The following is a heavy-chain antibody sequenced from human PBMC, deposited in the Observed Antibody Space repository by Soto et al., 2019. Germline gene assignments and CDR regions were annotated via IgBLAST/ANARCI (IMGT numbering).Heavy chain of an antibody. V-gene: IGHV3-33*01. CDR2: IWYDGSNK. Sequence: GSLRLSFAASGFTFTSYGMHWVRQTPGKGLEWVAVIWYDGSNKYYADSVKGRFTISRDNPKNTLYLQMNSLRAEDTAVYYCARAMVRGYYYYGMDVWGQGTTVTSP. D-gene: IGHD3-10*01. CDR3: ARAMVRGYYYYGMDV. CDR1: GFTFTSYG. J-gene: IGHJ6*02.